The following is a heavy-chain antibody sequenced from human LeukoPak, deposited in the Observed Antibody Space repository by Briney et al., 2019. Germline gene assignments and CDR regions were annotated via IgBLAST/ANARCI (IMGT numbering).Heavy chain of an antibody. V-gene: IGHV3-21*01. CDR1: AFTFSSYS. Sequence: GGTLRLSCAASAFTFSSYSMNWVRQAPGKGLEWVSSISSSSSYIYYADSVKGRFTISRDNAKNSLYLQMNSLRAEDTAVYYCARESLRSAAPGFDYWGQGTLVTVSS. D-gene: IGHD3-16*02. CDR3: ARESLRSAAPGFDY. CDR2: ISSSSSYI. J-gene: IGHJ4*02.